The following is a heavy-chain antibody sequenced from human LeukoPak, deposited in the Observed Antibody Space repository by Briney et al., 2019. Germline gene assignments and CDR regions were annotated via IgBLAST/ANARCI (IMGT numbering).Heavy chain of an antibody. D-gene: IGHD2-2*01. CDR2: LSGSGGST. J-gene: IGHJ4*02. CDR1: GFTFSSYA. V-gene: IGHV3-23*01. Sequence: PGGSLRLSCAASGFTFSSYAMSWVRQAPGKGLEWVSALSGSGGSTYYADSVKGRFTISRDNSKNTLYLQMNSLRAEDTAVYYCAKDVVVVPAATNFDYWGQGTLVTVSS. CDR3: AKDVVVVPAATNFDY.